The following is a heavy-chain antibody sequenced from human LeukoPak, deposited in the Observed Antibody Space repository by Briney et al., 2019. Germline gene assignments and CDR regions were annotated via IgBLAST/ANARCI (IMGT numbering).Heavy chain of an antibody. CDR1: SGSIRGYY. Sequence: PSETLSLTCTVSSGSIRGYYWSWIRQSPGKRLEWIGYIYENGNTNFNPSLKSRVTMSVDTSKNQFSLKVTSMTAADTAVYFCARAEHWAGAYFDYWGQGALVTVSS. J-gene: IGHJ4*02. CDR2: IYENGNT. D-gene: IGHD7-27*01. V-gene: IGHV4-59*01. CDR3: ARAEHWAGAYFDY.